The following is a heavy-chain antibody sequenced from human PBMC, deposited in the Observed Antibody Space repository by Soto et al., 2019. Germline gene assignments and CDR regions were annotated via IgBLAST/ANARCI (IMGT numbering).Heavy chain of an antibody. J-gene: IGHJ6*01. Sequence: SETLSLTCTVSGGSISRSYWSWVRLPAGKGLEWIGRIYSSGSSNYNPSLNSRLTMSLDASKNQFSLKLRSVTAADTAIYYCAILFTVTPDYYLCIDV. CDR1: GGSISRSY. CDR2: IYSSGSS. CDR3: AILFTVTPDYYLCIDV. D-gene: IGHD4-17*01. V-gene: IGHV4-4*07.